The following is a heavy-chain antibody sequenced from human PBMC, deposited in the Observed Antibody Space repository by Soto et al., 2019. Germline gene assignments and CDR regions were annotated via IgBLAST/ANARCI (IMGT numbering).Heavy chain of an antibody. CDR2: MSPNTGTI. V-gene: IGHV1-8*01. J-gene: IGHJ3*02. CDR1: GYTFTSCD. Sequence: ASVKVSCKASGYTFTSCDINWVRRATGQGPEWMGWMSPNTGTIVYAQKFQGRVTMTRNTSTSTAYMALSSLRSEDTAVYYCARDRPGIKTYEAFDIWGQGTTVTVSS. CDR3: ARDRPGIKTYEAFDI. D-gene: IGHD1-20*01.